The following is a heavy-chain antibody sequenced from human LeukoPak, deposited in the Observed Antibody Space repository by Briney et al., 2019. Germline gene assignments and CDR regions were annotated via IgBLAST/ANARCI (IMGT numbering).Heavy chain of an antibody. CDR3: ARAFVLFGGPYYYDSNGYSGY. CDR1: GGSFSGYY. CDR2: IYHGRST. J-gene: IGHJ4*02. D-gene: IGHD3-22*01. V-gene: IGHV4-34*01. Sequence: SETLSLTCAVYGGSFSGYYWSWIRQPPGKGLEWIGEIYHGRSTNYNPSLKSRVTISVDTSKNQFSLKLSSVTAADTAVYYCARAFVLFGGPYYYDSNGYSGYWGLGTLVSVSS.